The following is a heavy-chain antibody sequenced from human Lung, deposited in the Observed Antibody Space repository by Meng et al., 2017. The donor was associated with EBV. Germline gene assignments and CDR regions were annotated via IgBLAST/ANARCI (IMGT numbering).Heavy chain of an antibody. CDR3: AVTTVRAPAYFDL. J-gene: IGHJ2*01. Sequence: QGQLLESGPGLVKPSETLSLTCTVSGGSVSRDNNYWSWIRQPPGKGLEWIGYVYYSGSTNYNPSLESRVTISKDMSKNQFTLKVSSVTAADTAVYYCAVTTVRAPAYFDLWGRGTLVTVSS. D-gene: IGHD4-17*01. CDR1: GGSVSRDNNY. CDR2: VYYSGST. V-gene: IGHV4-61*01.